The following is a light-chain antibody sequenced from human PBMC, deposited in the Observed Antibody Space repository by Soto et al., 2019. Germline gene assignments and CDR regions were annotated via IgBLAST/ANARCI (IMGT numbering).Light chain of an antibody. Sequence: EIVLTQSPGTLSLSPWERGTLSCRASQSVSSNNLAWYQQKPGQAPRLLIYAASYRATGIADRFSGSGSGTDFTLTISSLQPDDFATYYCQHYNSYSEAFGQGTKVDIK. CDR1: QSVSSNN. J-gene: IGKJ1*01. V-gene: IGKV3-20*01. CDR2: AAS. CDR3: QHYNSYSEA.